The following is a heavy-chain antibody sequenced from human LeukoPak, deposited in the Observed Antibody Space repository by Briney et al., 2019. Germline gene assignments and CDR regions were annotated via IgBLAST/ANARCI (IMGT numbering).Heavy chain of an antibody. CDR2: IYYSGST. V-gene: IGHV4-39*07. Sequence: SETLSLTCTVSGGSISSYYWGWIRQPPGKGLEWIGSIYYSGSTYYNPSLKSRVTISVDTSKNQFSLKLSSVTAADTAVYYCARDTYYYDSSGYYYFDYWGQGTLVTVSS. D-gene: IGHD3-22*01. CDR3: ARDTYYYDSSGYYYFDY. CDR1: GGSISSYY. J-gene: IGHJ4*02.